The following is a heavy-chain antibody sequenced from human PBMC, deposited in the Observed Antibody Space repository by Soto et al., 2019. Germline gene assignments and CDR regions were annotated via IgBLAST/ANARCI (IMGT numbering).Heavy chain of an antibody. CDR3: ARQPRGAATVTRVINSFEP. CDR2: IYYSGST. J-gene: IGHJ5*02. D-gene: IGHD4-17*01. V-gene: IGHV4-39*01. CDR1: GGSISSSSSY. Sequence: QLQLQESGPGLVKPSETLSLTCTVSGGSISSSSSYWGWIRQPPGKGLEWIGYIYYSGSTNYNPSLNSRVTISVDTSKNQFSLKLNSVTAADTAVYYCARQPRGAATVTRVINSFEPWGQGALVTVSS.